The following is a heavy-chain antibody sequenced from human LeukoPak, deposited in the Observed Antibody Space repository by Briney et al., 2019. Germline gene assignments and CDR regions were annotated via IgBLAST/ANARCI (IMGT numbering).Heavy chain of an antibody. D-gene: IGHD1-26*01. CDR3: ARDRQGGSYYGWIYYYYYGMDV. Sequence: PSETLSLTCTVSGGSISSYYWSWIRQPPGKGLEWIGYIYYSGSTNYNPSLKSRVTISVDTSKNQFSLKLSSVTAADTAVYYCARDRQGGSYYGWIYYYYYGMDVWGQGTTVTVSS. V-gene: IGHV4-59*01. CDR2: IYYSGST. J-gene: IGHJ6*02. CDR1: GGSISSYY.